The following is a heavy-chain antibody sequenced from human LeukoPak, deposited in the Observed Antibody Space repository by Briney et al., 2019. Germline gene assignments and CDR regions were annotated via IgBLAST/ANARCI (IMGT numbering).Heavy chain of an antibody. J-gene: IGHJ4*02. V-gene: IGHV3-23*01. CDR2: ISGSGGST. CDR3: AKDLRATSYHFDY. CDR1: GFTFSSYA. Sequence: GSLRLSCSASGFTFSSYAMRWVRQAPGRGLEWVSAISGSGGSTYYAASVKGRFTISRDNSKNTLYLQMNSLRAEDTAVYYCAKDLRATSYHFDYWGQGTLVTVSS. D-gene: IGHD5-24*01.